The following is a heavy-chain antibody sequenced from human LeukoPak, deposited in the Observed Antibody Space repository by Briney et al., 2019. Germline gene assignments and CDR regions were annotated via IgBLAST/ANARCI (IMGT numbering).Heavy chain of an antibody. Sequence: ASVKVSCTASGYTFTSYYMHWVRQAPGQGLEWMGIINPSGGSTSYAQKFQGRVTMTRDMSTSTVYMELSSLRSEDTAVYYCARSSSGWWWSFDYWGQGTLVTVSS. CDR1: GYTFTSYY. D-gene: IGHD6-19*01. J-gene: IGHJ4*02. CDR2: INPSGGST. V-gene: IGHV1-46*01. CDR3: ARSSSGWWWSFDY.